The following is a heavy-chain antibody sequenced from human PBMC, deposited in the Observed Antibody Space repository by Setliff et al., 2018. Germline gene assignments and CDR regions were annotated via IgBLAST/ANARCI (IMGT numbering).Heavy chain of an antibody. V-gene: IGHV1-69*13. CDR1: GGTFNTYA. Sequence: SVKVSCKASGGTFNTYAISWVRQAPGQGLERMGGIIPIFGTTNYAQKFQGRVTITADESTSTAYMELSSLRSEDTAVYYCARDFLGIHIDHGNALDDYWGQGTLVTVSS. D-gene: IGHD4-17*01. CDR3: ARDFLGIHIDHGNALDDY. CDR2: IIPIFGTT. J-gene: IGHJ4*02.